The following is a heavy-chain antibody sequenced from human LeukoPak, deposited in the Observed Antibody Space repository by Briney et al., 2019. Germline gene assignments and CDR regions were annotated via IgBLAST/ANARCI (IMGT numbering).Heavy chain of an antibody. CDR3: AKDQAVTMIVVVITNYFDY. D-gene: IGHD3-22*01. CDR1: GFTFSSYS. CDR2: ISGSGGST. Sequence: GGSLRLSCAASGFTFSSYSMNWVRQAPGKGLEWVSAISGSGGSTYYADSVKGRFTISRDNSKNTLYLQMNSLRAEDTAVYYCAKDQAVTMIVVVITNYFDYWGQGTLVTVSS. V-gene: IGHV3-23*01. J-gene: IGHJ4*02.